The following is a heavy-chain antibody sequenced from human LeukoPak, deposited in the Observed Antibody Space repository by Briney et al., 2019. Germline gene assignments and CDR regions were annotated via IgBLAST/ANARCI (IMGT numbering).Heavy chain of an antibody. CDR1: GFTFSSYA. V-gene: IGHV3-23*01. CDR3: ARPHRGIRELY. D-gene: IGHD3-10*01. CDR2: SSDGST. Sequence: PGGSLRLSCAASGFTFSSYAMSWVRQAPGKGLEWVSTSSDGSTYYADSVKGRFTISRDNFKNTLYLQMNSLRAEDTAVYYCARPHRGIRELYWGPGTLVTVSS. J-gene: IGHJ4*02.